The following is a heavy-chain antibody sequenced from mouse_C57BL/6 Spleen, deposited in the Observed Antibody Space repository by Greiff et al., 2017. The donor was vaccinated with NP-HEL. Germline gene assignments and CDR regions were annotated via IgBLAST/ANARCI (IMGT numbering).Heavy chain of an antibody. D-gene: IGHD2-3*01. CDR1: GFNIKDYY. V-gene: IGHV14-2*01. Sequence: EVQVQQSGAELVKPGASVKLSCTASGFNIKDYYMHWVKQRPEQGLEWIGRIDPEDGETKYAPKCQGKATITADTSSNTAYLQLSSLTSEDTAVYYCARNDALDDWGQGTTRTVSS. J-gene: IGHJ2*01. CDR2: IDPEDGET. CDR3: ARNDALDD.